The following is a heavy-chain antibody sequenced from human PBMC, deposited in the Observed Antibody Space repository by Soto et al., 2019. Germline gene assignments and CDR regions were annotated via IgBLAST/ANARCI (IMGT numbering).Heavy chain of an antibody. J-gene: IGHJ3*02. D-gene: IGHD3-16*01. V-gene: IGHV3-53*01. CDR1: GVTVNTNY. CDR3: ASTTVWKDAFEI. Sequence: EVQLVESGGGLIQPGGSLRLSCAASGVTVNTNYMSWVRQSPGKGLEWVSLIESGGSIYYADSVKGRFTMSRDNFKNTLSLQMNSLRVEDTAVYYCASTTVWKDAFEIWGQGTLVSVSS. CDR2: IESGGSI.